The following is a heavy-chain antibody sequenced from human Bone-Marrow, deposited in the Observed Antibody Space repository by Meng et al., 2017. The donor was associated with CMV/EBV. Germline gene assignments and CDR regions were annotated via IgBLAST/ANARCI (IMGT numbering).Heavy chain of an antibody. J-gene: IGHJ6*02. CDR1: GFPFTGYW. Sequence: GESLKISCAASGFPFTGYWMHWVRRAPGMGLVWVSRINNDGSEATYADSVKGRFSISRDNDKNTLYLQMNSLRAEDTAVYYCARGYCGGDCYGRHYYYYGMDVWGQGTTVTVSS. D-gene: IGHD2-21*01. V-gene: IGHV3-74*01. CDR3: ARGYCGGDCYGRHYYYYGMDV. CDR2: INNDGSEA.